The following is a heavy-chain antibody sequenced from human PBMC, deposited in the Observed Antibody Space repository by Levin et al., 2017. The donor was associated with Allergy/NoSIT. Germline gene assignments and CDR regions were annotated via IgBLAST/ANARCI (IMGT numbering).Heavy chain of an antibody. D-gene: IGHD4-17*01. Sequence: GGSLRLSCAASGFTFSSYWMHWVRQAPGKGLVWVSRIISDESSALYADSVKGRFTISRNNAKNTLSLQMNSLRVEDTAVYYCARYLATTVTFDSWGQGTLVTVSS. CDR2: IISDESSA. CDR3: ARYLATTVTFDS. J-gene: IGHJ4*02. CDR1: GFTFSSYW. V-gene: IGHV3-74*01.